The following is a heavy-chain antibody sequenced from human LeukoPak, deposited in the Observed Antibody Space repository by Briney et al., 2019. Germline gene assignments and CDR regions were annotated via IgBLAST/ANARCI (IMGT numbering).Heavy chain of an antibody. D-gene: IGHD4-17*01. CDR2: ISDDGRKT. CDR3: AKGDYELSGAY. V-gene: IGHV3-30*04. CDR1: GFTFSTYA. J-gene: IGHJ4*02. Sequence: GGSLRLSCAASGFTFSTYAIHWVRQAPGKGLEWVALISDDGRKTYYADSVKDRFTISRDNSKNTLYLQMNSLRAEDTAVYYCAKGDYELSGAYWGQGTLVTVSS.